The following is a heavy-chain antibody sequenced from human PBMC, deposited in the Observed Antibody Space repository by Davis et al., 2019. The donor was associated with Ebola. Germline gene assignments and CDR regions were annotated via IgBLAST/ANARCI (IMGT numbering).Heavy chain of an antibody. J-gene: IGHJ4*02. V-gene: IGHV5-51*01. D-gene: IGHD1-26*01. CDR2: IYPGDSDT. CDR1: GYSFTSYW. CDR3: ARMRELVSPTFDY. Sequence: GGSLRLSCKGSGYSFTSYWIGWVRQMPGKGLEWMGIIYPGDSDTRYSPSFQGQVTISADKSISTAYLQWSSLRASDTAIYYCARMRELVSPTFDYWGQGTLVTVSS.